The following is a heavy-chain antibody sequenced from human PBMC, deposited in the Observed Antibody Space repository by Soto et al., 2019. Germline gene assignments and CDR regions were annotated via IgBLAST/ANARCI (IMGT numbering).Heavy chain of an antibody. CDR1: GFTFSSYG. CDR2: IWYDGSNK. J-gene: IGHJ6*02. CDR3: ARDFLPCYDHYYGMDV. D-gene: IGHD3-3*01. Sequence: QVQLVESGGGVVQPGRSLRLSCAASGFTFSSYGMHWVRQAPGKGLEWVAVIWYDGSNKYYADSVKGRFTISRDNSKNTLYLQMNSLRAEDTAVYYCARDFLPCYDHYYGMDVWGQGTTVTVSS. V-gene: IGHV3-33*01.